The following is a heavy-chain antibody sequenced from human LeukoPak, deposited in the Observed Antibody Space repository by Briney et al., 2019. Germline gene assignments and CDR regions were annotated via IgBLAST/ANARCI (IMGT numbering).Heavy chain of an antibody. Sequence: PSETLSLTCAVYGGSFSGYYWSWIRQPPGKGLEWIGEINHSGSTNYNPSLKSRVTISVDTSKNQFSLKLSSVTAADTAVYYCARKLGTGWYFDLWGRGTLVTVSS. J-gene: IGHJ2*01. D-gene: IGHD7-27*01. CDR2: INHSGST. CDR3: ARKLGTGWYFDL. CDR1: GGSFSGYY. V-gene: IGHV4-34*01.